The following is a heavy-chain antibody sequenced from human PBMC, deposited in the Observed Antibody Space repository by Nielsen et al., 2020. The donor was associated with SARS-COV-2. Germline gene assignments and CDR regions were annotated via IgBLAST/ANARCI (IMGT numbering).Heavy chain of an antibody. D-gene: IGHD3-10*01. CDR3: AKFRGLGRSVGAFDV. J-gene: IGHJ3*01. Sequence: SETLSLTCPVSNEITPHYWSWVRQTPGKGLEWIGYIYFSVNTSYSPSLKSRVNISLHKSKNQFPLTLKSVTAADTAVYYCAKFRGLGRSVGAFDVWGPGTKVTVSS. V-gene: IGHV4-59*11. CDR1: NEITPHY. CDR2: IYFSVNT.